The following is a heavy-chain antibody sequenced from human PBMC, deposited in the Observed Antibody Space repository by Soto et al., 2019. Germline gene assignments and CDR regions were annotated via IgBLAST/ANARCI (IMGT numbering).Heavy chain of an antibody. Sequence: EVQLVESGGGLVEPGGSLRLSCAASAFTFSDAWMTWVRQAPGKGLEWVGRIKSKTNGGTTEYAAPVKGRFTISRDDSKNTLILQMDSLKTEDTAVYYCTTYYSGNCQRWGQGTLVTVSS. J-gene: IGHJ1*01. CDR1: AFTFSDAW. D-gene: IGHD3-10*01. CDR2: IKSKTNGGTT. CDR3: TTYYSGNCQR. V-gene: IGHV3-15*01.